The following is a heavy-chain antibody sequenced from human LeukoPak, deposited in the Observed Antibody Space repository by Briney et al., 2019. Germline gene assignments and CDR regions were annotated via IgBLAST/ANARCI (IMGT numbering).Heavy chain of an antibody. CDR1: GFTFSSYD. D-gene: IGHD4-17*01. V-gene: IGHV3-13*01. Sequence: GGSLRLSCAASGFTFSSYDMHWVRQATGKGLEWVSAIGTAGDTYYPGSVKGRFTISRENAKNSLYLQMNSLRAGDTAVYYCARGWTVTTYDGFDIWGQGTKVTVSS. CDR2: IGTAGDT. CDR3: ARGWTVTTYDGFDI. J-gene: IGHJ3*02.